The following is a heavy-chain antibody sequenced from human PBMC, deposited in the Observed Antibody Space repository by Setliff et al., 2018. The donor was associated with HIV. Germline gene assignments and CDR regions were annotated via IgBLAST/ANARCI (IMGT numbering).Heavy chain of an antibody. Sequence: GSLRLSCEASGLSVSDNYMTWVRQAPGQGPECVSTLDNTFNTYYADSVKGRFTISRDNSKNPLYVHMNSLRPEDTAVYYCAKALRGGGPPYALDIWGQGTMVTVSS. CDR2: LDNTFNT. CDR1: GLSVSDNY. CDR3: AKALRGGGPPYALDI. J-gene: IGHJ3*02. V-gene: IGHV3-66*02. D-gene: IGHD3-10*01.